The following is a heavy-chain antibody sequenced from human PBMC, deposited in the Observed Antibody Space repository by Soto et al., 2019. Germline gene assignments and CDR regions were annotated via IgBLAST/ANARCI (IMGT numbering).Heavy chain of an antibody. CDR1: GFTFSNYW. V-gene: IGHV3-7*01. J-gene: IGHJ4*02. D-gene: IGHD4-17*01. CDR3: ARARDYGAHFDY. CDR2: IRQDGGVI. Sequence: EVQVVESGGDLVQPGGSLRLSCAASGFTFSNYWMTWVRQSPGKGLEWVANIRQDGGVIYYVESVKGRFTISSDNAKNSLYLQMTSLRAEDTAVYYCARARDYGAHFDYWGQGTLVTVSS.